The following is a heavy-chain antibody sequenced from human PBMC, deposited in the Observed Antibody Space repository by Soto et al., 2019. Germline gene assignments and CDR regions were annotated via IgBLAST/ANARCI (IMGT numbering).Heavy chain of an antibody. V-gene: IGHV3-49*04. Sequence: GGSLRLSCTASGFTFGDYAMSWVRQAPGKGLEWVGFIRSEAYGGTTEYAASVKGRFTISRDDSKSIAYLQMNSLKTEDTAVYYCTRVPGLVQIGYWGQGTLVTVSS. CDR3: TRVPGLVQIGY. J-gene: IGHJ4*02. CDR1: GFTFGDYA. D-gene: IGHD6-6*01. CDR2: IRSEAYGGTT.